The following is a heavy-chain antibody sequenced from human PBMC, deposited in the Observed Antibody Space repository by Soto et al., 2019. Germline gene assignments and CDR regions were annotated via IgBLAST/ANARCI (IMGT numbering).Heavy chain of an antibody. V-gene: IGHV2-5*02. CDR1: GFSLITTGSG. J-gene: IGHJ6*02. Sequence: QITLKESGPTLVEPTQTLTLTCTFSGFSLITTGSGVAWIRQPPGKALEWLALIYWDDDKRYSPSLKSRLTISKHTSRNPVVLLLTNSDPVDTRTYFCVHLMPAVTTFGMAVWGQGAAVTVSS. CDR2: IYWDDDK. D-gene: IGHD4-17*01. CDR3: VHLMPAVTTFGMAV.